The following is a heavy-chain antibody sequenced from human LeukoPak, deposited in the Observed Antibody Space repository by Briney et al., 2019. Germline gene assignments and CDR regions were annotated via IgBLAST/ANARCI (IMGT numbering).Heavy chain of an antibody. D-gene: IGHD3-22*01. CDR1: GFTFSSYG. CDR2: ISYDGSNK. J-gene: IGHJ4*02. V-gene: IGHV3-30*18. CDR3: AKELLYDSSGYYYFDY. Sequence: GRSLRLSCAASGFTFSSYGMHWVRQAPGKGLEWVVVISYDGSNKYYADSVKGRFTISRDNSKSTLYLQMNSLRAEDTAVYYCAKELLYDSSGYYYFDYWGQGTLVTVSS.